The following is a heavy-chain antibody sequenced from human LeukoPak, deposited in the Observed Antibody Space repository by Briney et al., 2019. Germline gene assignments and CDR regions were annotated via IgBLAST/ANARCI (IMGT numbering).Heavy chain of an antibody. D-gene: IGHD3-3*01. CDR1: GGSISSSNW. J-gene: IGHJ5*02. Sequence: SGTLSLTCAVSGGSISSSNWWSWVRQPPGKGLEWIGETYHSGSTNYNPSLKSRVTISVDKSKNQFSLKLSSVTAADTAVYYCAGGGTYYDFWSGYNNWFDPWGQGTLVTVSS. V-gene: IGHV4-4*02. CDR2: TYHSGST. CDR3: AGGGTYYDFWSGYNNWFDP.